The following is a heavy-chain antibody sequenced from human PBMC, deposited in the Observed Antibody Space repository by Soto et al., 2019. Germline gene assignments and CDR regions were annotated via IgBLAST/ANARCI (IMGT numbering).Heavy chain of an antibody. Sequence: QVQLVQSGAELKKPGSSVKVSCKASGGTFAISVFNWVRQAPGQGLEWMGGIISIFGTPNYSQKFLGRVTITADESTSTGYMELSNLRSDDTAIYYCERDLGSGYEPGDYWGQGTQVTVSS. CDR2: IISIFGTP. D-gene: IGHD5-12*01. J-gene: IGHJ4*02. CDR1: GGTFAISV. V-gene: IGHV1-69*12. CDR3: ERDLGSGYEPGDY.